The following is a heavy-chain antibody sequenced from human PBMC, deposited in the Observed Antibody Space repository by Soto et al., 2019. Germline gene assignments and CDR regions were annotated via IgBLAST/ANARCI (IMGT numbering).Heavy chain of an antibody. CDR3: ASTSITIFGVARVYYYGMDV. J-gene: IGHJ6*02. Sequence: GASVKVSCKASGGTFSSYAISWVRHAPGQGLEWMGGIIPIFGTANYAQKFQGRVTITADESTSTAYMELSSLRSEDTAVYYCASTSITIFGVARVYYYGMDVWGQGTTVTVSS. V-gene: IGHV1-69*13. D-gene: IGHD3-3*01. CDR2: IIPIFGTA. CDR1: GGTFSSYA.